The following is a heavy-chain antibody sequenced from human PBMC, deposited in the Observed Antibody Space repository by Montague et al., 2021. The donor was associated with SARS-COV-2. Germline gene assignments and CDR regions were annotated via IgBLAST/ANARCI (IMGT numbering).Heavy chain of an antibody. CDR2: ISWNSGNI. CDR3: AKGEIGSGWYGAFDI. Sequence: SLRLSCAASGFTFDDYAMHWVRQAPGKGLEWVSGISWNSGNIGYADSVKGRFTISRDNAKNSLYLQTNSLRAEDTALYYCAKGEIGSGWYGAFDIWGQGTMVTVSS. CDR1: GFTFDDYA. V-gene: IGHV3-9*01. D-gene: IGHD6-19*01. J-gene: IGHJ3*02.